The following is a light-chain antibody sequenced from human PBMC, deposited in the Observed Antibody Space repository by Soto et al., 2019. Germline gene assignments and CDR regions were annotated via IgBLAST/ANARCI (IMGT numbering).Light chain of an antibody. V-gene: IGLV2-8*01. CDR3: SSDAASNIYV. J-gene: IGLJ1*01. CDR2: EVS. CDR1: SSDVGGYYY. Sequence: QSALTQPPSASGSPGQSVTISCTGTSSDVGGYYYVSWYQHHPGKAPKLLIYEVSKRPSGVPDRFSGSKSGNTASLTVSGLQTEDEADYYCSSDAASNIYVFGTGTKLTVL.